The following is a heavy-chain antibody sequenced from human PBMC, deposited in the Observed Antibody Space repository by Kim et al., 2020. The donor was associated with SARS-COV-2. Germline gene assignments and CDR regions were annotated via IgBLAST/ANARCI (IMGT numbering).Heavy chain of an antibody. CDR1: GGSFSGYY. V-gene: IGHV4-34*01. Sequence: SETLSLTCAVYGGSFSGYYWSWIRQPPGKGLEWIGEINYSGSTNYNPSLKSRATISVDTSKNQFSLKLSSVTAADTAVYYCPRRYSSSWYNWFDPWGQGTLVTVSS. CDR2: INYSGST. D-gene: IGHD6-13*01. J-gene: IGHJ5*02. CDR3: PRRYSSSWYNWFDP.